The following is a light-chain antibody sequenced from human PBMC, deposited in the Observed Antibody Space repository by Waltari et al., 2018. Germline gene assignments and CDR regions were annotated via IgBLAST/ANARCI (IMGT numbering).Light chain of an antibody. Sequence: EIVLTQSPGTLSVSPGETATLSCRASQAVSNSLGWYQQKPGQPPRLLINGSANRAPGVPARFSGSGSGTDFTLTISSLEPEDFGVYYCQQRVSWPVTFGQGTKLEIK. CDR3: QQRVSWPVT. V-gene: IGKV3-11*01. CDR1: QAVSNS. J-gene: IGKJ2*01. CDR2: GSA.